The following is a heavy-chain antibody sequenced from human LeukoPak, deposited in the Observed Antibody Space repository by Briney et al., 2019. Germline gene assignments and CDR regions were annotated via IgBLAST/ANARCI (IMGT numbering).Heavy chain of an antibody. CDR1: GGSISSYY. V-gene: IGHV4-4*09. J-gene: IGHJ5*02. CDR2: IYTSGST. Sequence: PSETLSLTCTVSGGSISSYYWSWIRQPPGKGLEWIGYIYTSGSTNYNPSLKSRVTISVDTSKNQFSLKLSSVTAADTAVYYCARWSSVRWFDPWGQGTLVTVSS. D-gene: IGHD6-6*01. CDR3: ARWSSVRWFDP.